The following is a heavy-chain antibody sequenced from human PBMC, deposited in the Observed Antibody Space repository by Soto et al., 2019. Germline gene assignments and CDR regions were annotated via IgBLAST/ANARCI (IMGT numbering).Heavy chain of an antibody. J-gene: IGHJ6*02. V-gene: IGHV3-30*18. Sequence: QVQLVESGGGVVQPGRSLRLSCAASGFTFSSYGMHWVRQAPGKGLEWVAVISYDGSNKYYADSVQGRFTISRDNSKNTLYLQMNSLRAEDTAVYYCAKDARIQLWLHPIYGMDVCGQGTTVTVSS. CDR3: AKDARIQLWLHPIYGMDV. CDR2: ISYDGSNK. D-gene: IGHD5-18*01. CDR1: GFTFSSYG.